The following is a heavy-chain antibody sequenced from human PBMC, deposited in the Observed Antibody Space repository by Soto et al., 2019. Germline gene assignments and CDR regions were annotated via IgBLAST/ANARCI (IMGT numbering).Heavy chain of an antibody. D-gene: IGHD3-22*01. CDR3: ARDRGLDSSGYFIY. CDR2: MSYDGSNK. CDR1: GFTFSSYA. Sequence: QVQLVESGGGVVQPGRSLRLSCAASGFTFSSYAMHWVRQAPGKGLEWVAVMSYDGSNKYYADSVNGRFTISRDNSKNTLYLQMNSLRDEDTAVYYCARDRGLDSSGYFIYWGQGTLVTVSS. J-gene: IGHJ4*02. V-gene: IGHV3-30-3*01.